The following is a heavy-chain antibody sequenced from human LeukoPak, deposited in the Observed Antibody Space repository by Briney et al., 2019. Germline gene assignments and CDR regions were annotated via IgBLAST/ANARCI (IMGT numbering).Heavy chain of an antibody. V-gene: IGHV1-8*03. CDR1: GYTFTSYA. D-gene: IGHD6-13*01. CDR3: ARTQQLVLRSPLDP. J-gene: IGHJ5*02. CDR2: MNPFSANT. Sequence: ASVKVSCKASGYTFTSYAMHWVRQAPGQRLEWMGWMNPFSANTGYAQNFQGRITITRNTSINTAYMELSSLRSGDTAVYYCARTQQLVLRSPLDPWGQGTLVTVSS.